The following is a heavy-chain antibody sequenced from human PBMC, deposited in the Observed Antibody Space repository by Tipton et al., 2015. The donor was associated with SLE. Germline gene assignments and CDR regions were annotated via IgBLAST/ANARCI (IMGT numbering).Heavy chain of an antibody. V-gene: IGHV1-18*01. CDR1: GYTFTNYD. CDR3: ARGVDYYDTNY. D-gene: IGHD3-22*01. CDR2: ISAYNGNT. J-gene: IGHJ4*02. Sequence: QSGPEVKKPGASVKVSCKASGYTFTNYDITWVRQAPGQGLEWVGWISAYNGNTNYAQKFQGRVTMTTDTSTSTAYMELRSLRSDDTAVYYCARGVDYYDTNYWGQGTLVTVSS.